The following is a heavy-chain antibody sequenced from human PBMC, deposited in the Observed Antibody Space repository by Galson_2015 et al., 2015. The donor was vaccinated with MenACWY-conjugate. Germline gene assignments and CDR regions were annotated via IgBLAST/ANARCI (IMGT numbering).Heavy chain of an antibody. V-gene: IGHV3-53*01. CDR2: LYSGGNT. D-gene: IGHD5-12*01. CDR1: GFTVSSNY. J-gene: IGHJ4*02. Sequence: SLRLSCAASGFTVSSNYMTWVRQAPGKGLEWVSVLYSGGNTYYADPVKGRFTISRDNSKNTLFLQMNSLRAEDTAVYYCARNTVATNIDYFDYWGQGTLVTGSS. CDR3: ARNTVATNIDYFDY.